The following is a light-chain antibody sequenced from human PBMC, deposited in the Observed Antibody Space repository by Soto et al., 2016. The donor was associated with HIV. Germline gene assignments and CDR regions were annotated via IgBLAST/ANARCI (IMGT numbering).Light chain of an antibody. CDR1: KLESKY. CDR3: QAWDANTVI. J-gene: IGLJ2*01. Sequence: SYELTQPPSVSVSPGQTASITRSGHKLESKYTAWYQQKSGQSPVLVIYEGNKRPSGVPARFSGSNSGNTATLTISGTQPMDEADYFCQAWDANTVIFGAGTKLTVL. V-gene: IGLV3-1*01. CDR2: EGN.